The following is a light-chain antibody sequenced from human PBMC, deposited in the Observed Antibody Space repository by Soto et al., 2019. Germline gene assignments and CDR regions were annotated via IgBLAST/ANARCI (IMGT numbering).Light chain of an antibody. V-gene: IGKV3-11*01. CDR1: QSVSSC. CDR3: QQFAGS. Sequence: LTQSPGTLSLSQGDRVTLTCRASQSVSSCLAWYQLKPGRAPSLLIYDTSIWDTGIPSRFSGSGSGTDFTLIISRLQPEDFAAYYCQQFAGSFGLGTKVGIK. CDR2: DTS. J-gene: IGKJ1*01.